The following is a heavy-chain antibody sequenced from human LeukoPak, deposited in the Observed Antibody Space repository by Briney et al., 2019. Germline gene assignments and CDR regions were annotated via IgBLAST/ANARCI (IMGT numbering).Heavy chain of an antibody. D-gene: IGHD3-10*01. J-gene: IGHJ6*02. V-gene: IGHV1-18*01. CDR3: ARFVGGYGWGSYTYYPYAMDV. CDR1: GYTFTSYG. CDR2: INAYNGNT. Sequence: ASVKVSCKASGYTFTSYGISWVRQAPGQGLEWMGWINAYNGNTDHAQKLQGRVTMTTDTSTSTAYMELRSLRSDDTAVYYCARFVGGYGWGSYTYYPYAMDVWGQGTTVTVSS.